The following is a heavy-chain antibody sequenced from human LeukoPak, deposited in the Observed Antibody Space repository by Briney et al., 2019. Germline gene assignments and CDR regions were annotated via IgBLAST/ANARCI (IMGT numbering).Heavy chain of an antibody. J-gene: IGHJ5*02. CDR1: GFAFSDYA. D-gene: IGHD3-10*01. Sequence: GESLRLSCAASGFAFSDYAVSWVHQAPGKGLEWVSGFRGSGTTTYYADSVKGRFTISRDNSKNTLYLQMNSLSAEDTAAYYCAKGNSVSGSNNWFDPWGQGTLVIVSS. CDR2: FRGSGTTT. V-gene: IGHV3-23*01. CDR3: AKGNSVSGSNNWFDP.